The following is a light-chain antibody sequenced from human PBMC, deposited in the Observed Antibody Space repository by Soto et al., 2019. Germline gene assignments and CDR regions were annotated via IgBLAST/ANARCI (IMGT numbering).Light chain of an antibody. Sequence: DIQMTQSPSTLSASVGDRVTITCRASQSISSWLAWYQQKPGKAPKLLIYDASSLESGVPSRFSGSGSGTEFTLTISSLQPDDFATYYCHQYNSYSGTFGQGTKVEIE. CDR3: HQYNSYSGT. V-gene: IGKV1-5*01. CDR1: QSISSW. J-gene: IGKJ1*01. CDR2: DAS.